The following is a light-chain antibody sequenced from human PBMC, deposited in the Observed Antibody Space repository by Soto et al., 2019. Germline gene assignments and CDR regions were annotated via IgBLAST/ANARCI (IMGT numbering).Light chain of an antibody. V-gene: IGKV3-20*01. J-gene: IGKJ1*01. Sequence: EIVLTQSPGTLSLSPGERATPSCRASQSVTSNYLAWYQQKPGQAPRLFIYGVSSRATGIPDRFSGSGSGTDFTLTISRLEPEDFAVYYCQQYGSSRTFGQGTKVEIK. CDR2: GVS. CDR3: QQYGSSRT. CDR1: QSVTSNY.